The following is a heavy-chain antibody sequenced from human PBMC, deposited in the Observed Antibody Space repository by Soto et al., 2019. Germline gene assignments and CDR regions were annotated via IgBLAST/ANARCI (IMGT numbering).Heavy chain of an antibody. Sequence: PGGSLRLSCAASGFTFSSYGMHWVRQAPGKGLEWVAVIWYDGSNKYYADSVKGRFTISRDNSKNTLYLQMNSLRAEDTAVYYCARDRITIFGVVTPRGMDAWGQGTTVTVSS. CDR2: IWYDGSNK. CDR1: GFTFSSYG. V-gene: IGHV3-33*01. CDR3: ARDRITIFGVVTPRGMDA. J-gene: IGHJ6*02. D-gene: IGHD3-3*01.